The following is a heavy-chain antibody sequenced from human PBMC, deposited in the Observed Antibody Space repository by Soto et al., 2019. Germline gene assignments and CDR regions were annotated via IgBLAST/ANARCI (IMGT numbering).Heavy chain of an antibody. Sequence: GGSLRLSWSASGFTFSNHALHWVRQAPGKRLEYVSGISGNGVDVDYAASVNSRFTISRDNSKNTLYLQMTSLTTEDTAIYYCVRDSSYTVTYDYWGQGTLVTVSS. CDR2: ISGNGVDV. CDR3: VRDSSYTVTYDY. CDR1: GFTFSNHA. V-gene: IGHV3-64D*08. D-gene: IGHD4-17*01. J-gene: IGHJ4*02.